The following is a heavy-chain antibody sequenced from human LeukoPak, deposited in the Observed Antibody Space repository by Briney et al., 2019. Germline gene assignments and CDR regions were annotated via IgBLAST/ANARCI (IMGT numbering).Heavy chain of an antibody. D-gene: IGHD6-13*01. J-gene: IGHJ4*02. CDR1: GVSISSYY. CDR3: ARQIASADTAGFDF. CDR2: ISHTGTT. Sequence: KPSETLSLTCTVSGVSISSYYWRWIRQPAGKGLEWDGLISHTGTTIYDPSLQSRVTMSIDTSKTQSSLRLRSVTAADTAVYYCARQIASADTAGFDFWGRGALVTVSS. V-gene: IGHV4-4*07.